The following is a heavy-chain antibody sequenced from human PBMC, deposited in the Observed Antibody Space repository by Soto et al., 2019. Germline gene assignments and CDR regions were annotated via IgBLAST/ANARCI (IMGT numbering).Heavy chain of an antibody. CDR2: ISGNGRII. Sequence: GGSLRLSCATSGFIFSDYYMHWIRQAPGKGLEWISYISGNGRIIQYADSAKGRFTISRDNAQNSLCLQMNSLRAEDTALYFCARDFDADSRTDFDYWGQGTLVTVSS. V-gene: IGHV3-11*01. J-gene: IGHJ4*02. CDR3: ARDFDADSRTDFDY. D-gene: IGHD4-17*01. CDR1: GFIFSDYY.